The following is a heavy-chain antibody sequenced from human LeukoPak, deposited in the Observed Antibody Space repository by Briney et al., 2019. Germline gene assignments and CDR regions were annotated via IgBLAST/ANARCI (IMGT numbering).Heavy chain of an antibody. CDR3: ARDLTSPNMTTAYNWFDP. V-gene: IGHV1-2*02. CDR2: INPNSGGT. J-gene: IGHJ5*02. Sequence: ASVKVSCKASGYTFTGYYMHWVRQAPGQGLEWMGWINPNSGGTNYAQKFQGRVTMTRDTSISTAYMELSRLRSDDTAVYYCARDLTSPNMTTAYNWFDPWGQGTLVTVSS. D-gene: IGHD4-17*01. CDR1: GYTFTGYY.